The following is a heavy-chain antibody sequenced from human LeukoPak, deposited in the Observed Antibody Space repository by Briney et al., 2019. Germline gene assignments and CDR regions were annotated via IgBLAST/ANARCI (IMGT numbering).Heavy chain of an antibody. D-gene: IGHD6-6*01. V-gene: IGHV3-48*03. J-gene: IGHJ4*02. CDR2: ISSSGSTI. CDR3: ARDYEGSSSFDY. CDR1: GFTFSSYE. Sequence: GGSLRLSCAASGFTFSSYEMNWVRRAPGKGLEWVSYISSSGSTIYYADSVKGRFTISRDNAQNPLYLQMNSLRAEDTAVYYCARDYEGSSSFDYWGQGTLVSVSS.